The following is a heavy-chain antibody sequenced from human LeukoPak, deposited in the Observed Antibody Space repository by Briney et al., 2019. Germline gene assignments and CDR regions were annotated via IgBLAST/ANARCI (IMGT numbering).Heavy chain of an antibody. CDR1: GFTFTTFW. CDR2: ISNDGIST. J-gene: IGHJ6*04. D-gene: IGHD3-10*02. V-gene: IGHV3-74*01. Sequence: GGSLRLSCATSGFTFTTFWMHWVRQAPGKGLVWVSRISNDGISTSYADSVKGRFTMSRDNAKNTLYLQMNSLRAEDTAVYYCAELGITMIGGVWGKGTTVTISS. CDR3: AELGITMIGGV.